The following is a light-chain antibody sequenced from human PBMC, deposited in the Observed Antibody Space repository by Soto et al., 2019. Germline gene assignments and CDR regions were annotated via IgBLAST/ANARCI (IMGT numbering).Light chain of an antibody. V-gene: IGKV1-6*01. CDR1: EAIRSA. Sequence: AIQLTQSPSSLSASVGDRVTITRRASEAIRSALGWYQQKPGKVPKLLIYAASILQSGVPSRFSGSGSGTDFNLTISRLQTEDFATYYCLLDFRYFWAFGQGTKVEIK. CDR3: LLDFRYFWA. J-gene: IGKJ1*01. CDR2: AAS.